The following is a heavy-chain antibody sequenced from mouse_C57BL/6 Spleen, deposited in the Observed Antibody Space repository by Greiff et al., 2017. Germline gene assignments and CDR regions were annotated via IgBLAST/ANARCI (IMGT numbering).Heavy chain of an antibody. D-gene: IGHD3-3*01. J-gene: IGHJ4*01. CDR2: IDPETGGT. Sequence: QVQLQQSGAELVRPGASVTLSCKASGYTFTDYEMHWVKQTPVHGLEWIGAIDPETGGTAYNQKFQGKAILTADKSSSTAYMELRRLTSEDSAVYYCTREGTAGAMDYWGQGTSVTVSS. V-gene: IGHV1-15*01. CDR3: TREGTAGAMDY. CDR1: GYTFTDYE.